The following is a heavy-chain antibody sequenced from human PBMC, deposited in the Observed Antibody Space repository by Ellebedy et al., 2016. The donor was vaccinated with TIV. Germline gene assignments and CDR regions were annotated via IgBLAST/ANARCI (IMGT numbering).Heavy chain of an antibody. CDR2: IYYTGTT. D-gene: IGHD3-10*01. CDR1: GGSISRYY. J-gene: IGHJ4*02. V-gene: IGHV4-59*01. CDR3: ARIGGVSFGERPIDY. Sequence: PGGSLRLSCIVSGGSISRYYWSWIRQPPGRGLEWIGNIYYTGTTNYNPSLQSRVTISLDTSKNQFSLRLTSVTAADTAVYHCARIGGVSFGERPIDYWGQGTLVTVSS.